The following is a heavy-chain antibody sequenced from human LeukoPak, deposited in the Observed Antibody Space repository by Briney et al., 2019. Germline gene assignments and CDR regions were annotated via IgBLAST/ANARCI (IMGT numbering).Heavy chain of an antibody. CDR3: ARVGASGPPFDY. V-gene: IGHV1-18*01. J-gene: IGHJ4*02. CDR2: ISAYNGNT. D-gene: IGHD1-26*01. CDR1: GYTFTSYG. Sequence: GASVKVSCKASGYTFTSYGISWVRQAPGQGLEWMGWISAYNGNTNYAQKFQGRVTMTRDTSTTTVYMELSSLSSEDTAVYYCARVGASGPPFDYWGQGTLVTVSS.